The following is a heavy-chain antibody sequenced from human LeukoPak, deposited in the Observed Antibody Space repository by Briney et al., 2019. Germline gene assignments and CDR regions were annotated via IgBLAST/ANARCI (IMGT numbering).Heavy chain of an antibody. J-gene: IGHJ4*02. CDR2: INYSGTT. D-gene: IGHD2-2*01. Sequence: SETLSLTCTVSGGSISSSRYYWGWIRQPPGKRLEWIGSINYSGTTYYSPSLESRVTASVDTSENQFSLRLSSVTAADTAVYYCARVDIVVLPASSFDFWGQGTLVTVSS. CDR3: ARVDIVVLPASSFDF. CDR1: GGSISSSRYY. V-gene: IGHV4-39*01.